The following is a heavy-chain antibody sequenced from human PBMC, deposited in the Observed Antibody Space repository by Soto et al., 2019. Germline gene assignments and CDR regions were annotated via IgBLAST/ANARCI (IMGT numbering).Heavy chain of an antibody. CDR2: MNPNSGNT. D-gene: IGHD3-3*01. Sequence: ASVKVSCKASGYTFTSYDINWVRQATGQGLEWMGWMNPNSGNTGYAQKFQGRVTMTRNTSISTAYMELSSLRSEDTAVYYCARGIELRFLEWLPPGGWFDPWGQGTLVTVSS. J-gene: IGHJ5*02. V-gene: IGHV1-8*01. CDR1: GYTFTSYD. CDR3: ARGIELRFLEWLPPGGWFDP.